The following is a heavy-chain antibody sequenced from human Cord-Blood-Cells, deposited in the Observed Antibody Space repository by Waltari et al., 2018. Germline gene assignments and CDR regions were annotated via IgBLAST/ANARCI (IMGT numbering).Heavy chain of an antibody. Sequence: QVTLKESGPVLVKPTETPTLTCPVSGFSLSNARLGVGWIRQLTEKALEWLVHIFSNEEKSYSTSRKSRLTNTHDTSKSPVDLTMTTMYPVDTATDYCGRISSSTAARCSYYFYMDVCGKGTTVIVSS. D-gene: IGHD6-6*01. J-gene: IGHJ6*03. CDR3: GRISSSTAARCSYYFYMDV. V-gene: IGHV2-26*01. CDR2: IFSNEEK. CDR1: GFSLSNARLG.